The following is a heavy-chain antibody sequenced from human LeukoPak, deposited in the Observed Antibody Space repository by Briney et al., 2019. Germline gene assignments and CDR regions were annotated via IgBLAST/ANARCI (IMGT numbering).Heavy chain of an antibody. CDR2: INSDGSST. CDR3: ARDQYITRVRGVIAYYYGMDV. V-gene: IGHV3-74*01. Sequence: GGSLRLSCAASGFTFSSYWMHWVRQAPGKGLVWVSRINSDGSSTSYADSVKGRFTISRDNDKNTLYLQMNSMRAEDTAVYYCARDQYITRVRGVIAYYYGMDVLGKGTTVTVSS. J-gene: IGHJ6*04. CDR1: GFTFSSYW. D-gene: IGHD3-10*01.